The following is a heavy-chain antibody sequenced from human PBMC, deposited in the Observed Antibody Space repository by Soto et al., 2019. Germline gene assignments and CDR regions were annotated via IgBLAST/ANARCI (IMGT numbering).Heavy chain of an antibody. CDR2: INHSGST. Sequence: GLEWIGEINHSGSTNYNPSLKSRVTISVDTSKNQFSLKLSSVTAADTAVYYCARQALKMAGQNWFDPWGQGTLVTVSS. CDR3: ARQALKMAGQNWFDP. D-gene: IGHD3-9*01. J-gene: IGHJ5*02. V-gene: IGHV4-34*01.